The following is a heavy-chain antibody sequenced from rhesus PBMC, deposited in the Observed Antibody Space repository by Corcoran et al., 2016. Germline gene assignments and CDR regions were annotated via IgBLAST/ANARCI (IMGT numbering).Heavy chain of an antibody. CDR3: ARGPSNSWWDY. CDR2: LYGSGTCA. J-gene: IGHJ4*01. V-gene: IGHV4S11*01. D-gene: IGHD1-1*01. Sequence: QVQLQELGPGLVKPLETLSLTCAVSGGSISSDYWSWTHQPPGKGLEWICNLYGSGTCANYHPSLKIRVTLYVDTSKNHFSLRWSSVTAADTAVYYCARGPSNSWWDYWGQGVLVTVSS. CDR1: GGSISSDY.